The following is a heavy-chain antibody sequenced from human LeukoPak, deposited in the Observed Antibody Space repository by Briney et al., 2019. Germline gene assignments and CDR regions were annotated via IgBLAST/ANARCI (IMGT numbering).Heavy chain of an antibody. D-gene: IGHD3-22*01. CDR2: IYYSGST. V-gene: IGHV4-30-4*01. CDR1: GGSISSGDYY. CDR3: ARDRIVVVTTDTTATPLGAFDI. Sequence: PSETLSLTCTVSGGSISSGDYYWSWIRQPPGKGLEWIGYIYYSGSTYYNPSLKSRVTISVDTSKNQFSLKLSSVTAADTAVYYCARDRIVVVTTDTTATPLGAFDIWGQGTMVTVSS. J-gene: IGHJ3*02.